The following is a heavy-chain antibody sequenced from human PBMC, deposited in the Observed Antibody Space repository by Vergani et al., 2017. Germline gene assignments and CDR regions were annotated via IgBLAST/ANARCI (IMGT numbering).Heavy chain of an antibody. Sequence: QVQLVQSGAEVKKPGASVKVSCKASGYTFTSYGISWVRQAPGQGLEWMGWISAYNGNTNYAQKLQGRVTMTTDTSTSTAYMELRSLRSVDTAVYYCARVSGIVVVGGYYYGMDVWGQGTTVTVSS. CDR1: GYTFTSYG. V-gene: IGHV1-18*01. D-gene: IGHD3-22*01. CDR3: ARVSGIVVVGGYYYGMDV. CDR2: ISAYNGNT. J-gene: IGHJ6*02.